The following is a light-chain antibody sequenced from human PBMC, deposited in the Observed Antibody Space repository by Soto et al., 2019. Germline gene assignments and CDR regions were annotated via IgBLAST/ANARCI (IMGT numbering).Light chain of an antibody. CDR3: CSYTTSGTLV. V-gene: IGLV2-14*01. CDR1: SSDVGGYNY. J-gene: IGLJ2*01. CDR2: EVR. Sequence: QSVLTQPASVSGSPGQSITISCTATSSDVGGYNYVSWYQKHPGKAPKILIYEVRNRPSGVSNRFSGSKTGNTASLTISGLQAEDEADYYCCSYTTSGTLVFGGGTKLTVL.